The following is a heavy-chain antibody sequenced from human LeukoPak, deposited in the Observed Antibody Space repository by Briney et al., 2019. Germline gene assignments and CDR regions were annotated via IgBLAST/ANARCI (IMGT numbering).Heavy chain of an antibody. Sequence: SETLSLTCAVYGGSFSGYYWSWIRQPPGKGLEWIGEIIHSGSTNYNQSLKSRVTISVDTSKNQFSLKLSSVTAEDTAVYYCARDWAAAVPYYMDVWGKGTTVTVSS. CDR3: ARDWAAAVPYYMDV. V-gene: IGHV4-34*12. CDR1: GGSFSGYY. CDR2: IIHSGST. D-gene: IGHD6-13*01. J-gene: IGHJ6*03.